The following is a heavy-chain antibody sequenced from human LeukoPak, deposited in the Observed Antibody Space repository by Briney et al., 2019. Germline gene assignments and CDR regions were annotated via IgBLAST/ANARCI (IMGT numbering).Heavy chain of an antibody. D-gene: IGHD6-13*01. CDR1: GGSFSDYY. CDR2: INYSGYT. J-gene: IGHJ4*02. V-gene: IGHV4-34*01. CDR3: ARRGAAGSRCFDA. Sequence: PSETLSLTCAIYGGSFSDYYWTWIRQSPGKGPEWIGEINYSGYTNYNPSLKSRVIISKDTSRNQFSLNLNSETAADTAVYFCARRGAAGSRCFDAWGQGILVTVSS.